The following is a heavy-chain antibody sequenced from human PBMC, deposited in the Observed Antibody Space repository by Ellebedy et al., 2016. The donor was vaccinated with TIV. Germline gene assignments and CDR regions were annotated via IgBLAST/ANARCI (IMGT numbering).Heavy chain of an antibody. Sequence: GESLKISXKGSGYSFTSYWIGWVRQMPGKGLEWMGIIYPGDSDTRYSPSFQGQVTISADKSISTAYLQWSSLKASDTAMYYCARQGGGNYYYYYMDVWGKGTTVTVSS. CDR1: GYSFTSYW. V-gene: IGHV5-51*01. CDR3: ARQGGGNYYYYYMDV. CDR2: IYPGDSDT. D-gene: IGHD3-16*01. J-gene: IGHJ6*03.